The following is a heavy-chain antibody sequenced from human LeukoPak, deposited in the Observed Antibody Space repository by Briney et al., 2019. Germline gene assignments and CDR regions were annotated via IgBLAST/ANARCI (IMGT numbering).Heavy chain of an antibody. CDR1: GFTFSSFA. CDR2: ISGSGGST. Sequence: GGSLRLSCAASGFTFSSFAMSWVRQAPGKGLEWVSAISGSGGSTYYADSVKGRFTISRDNSKNTLYLQMNSLRDEDTAVYYCAKPYYDILTGLRPFDPWGQGTLVTVSS. CDR3: AKPYYDILTGLRPFDP. D-gene: IGHD3-9*01. V-gene: IGHV3-23*01. J-gene: IGHJ5*02.